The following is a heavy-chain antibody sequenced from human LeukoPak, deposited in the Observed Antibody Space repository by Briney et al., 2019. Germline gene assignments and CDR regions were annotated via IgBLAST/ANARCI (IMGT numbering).Heavy chain of an antibody. D-gene: IGHD5/OR15-5a*01. CDR3: ARTHSRERVYGY. CDR2: NGNT. J-gene: IGHJ4*02. V-gene: IGHV4-61*01. CDR1: GGSVRSGNYH. Sequence: SETLSLTCTVSGGSVRSGNYHWSWIRQAPGKGLEWIGHNGNTNYNPSLKSRVTISVDTSKNQFSLKLSSVTAADTAVYYCARTHSRERVYGYWGQGTLVTVSS.